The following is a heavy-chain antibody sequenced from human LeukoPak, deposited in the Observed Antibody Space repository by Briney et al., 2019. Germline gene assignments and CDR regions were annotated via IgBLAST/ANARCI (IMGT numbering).Heavy chain of an antibody. CDR2: IIPIFGTA. CDR3: AREVAFVVVPAAATYCFDY. D-gene: IGHD2-2*01. J-gene: IGHJ4*02. V-gene: IGHV1-69*01. Sequence: SVKVSCKASGGTFSSYAISWVRQAPGQGLEWMGGIIPIFGTANYAQKFQGRVTITADESTSTAYMELSSLRSDDTAVYYCAREVAFVVVPAAATYCFDYWGQGTLVTVSS. CDR1: GGTFSSYA.